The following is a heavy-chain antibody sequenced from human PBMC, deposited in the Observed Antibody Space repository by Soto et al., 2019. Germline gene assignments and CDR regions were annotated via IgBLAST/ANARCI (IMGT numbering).Heavy chain of an antibody. V-gene: IGHV3-53*01. CDR3: ARLGYFEDSGYSYFDS. CDR1: GVIVSRSY. D-gene: IGHD3-22*01. Sequence: EVQLVESGGGLVRPGGSLRLSCGVSGVIVSRSYMTWVRQAPGKGLAWVSSLYSGGSSYYSDSVKGRFTISRDNSENTLSLQMNSLRAEDTALYYCARLGYFEDSGYSYFDSWGHGNLVNVSS. J-gene: IGHJ5*01. CDR2: LYSGGSS.